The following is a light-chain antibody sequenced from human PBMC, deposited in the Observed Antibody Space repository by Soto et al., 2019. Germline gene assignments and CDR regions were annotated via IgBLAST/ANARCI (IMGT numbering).Light chain of an antibody. CDR2: AAS. CDR3: QQSFNSPMFT. Sequence: DIQMTQSPSSLSGSVGDRFTITCQSSQSISNSLNWYQQKPGMAPKLLIYAASTLGYGVPSRFSGSGSSTHFTLTISSLQPDDFATYYCQQSFNSPMFTFGQGTKVDIK. V-gene: IGKV1-39*01. CDR1: QSISNS. J-gene: IGKJ2*01.